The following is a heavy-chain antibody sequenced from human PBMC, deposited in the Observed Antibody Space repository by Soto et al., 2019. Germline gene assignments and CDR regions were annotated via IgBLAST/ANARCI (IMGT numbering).Heavy chain of an antibody. J-gene: IGHJ6*02. V-gene: IGHV1-2*02. CDR2: INPNSGGT. Sequence: ASVKVSCKASGYTFTGYYMHWVRQAPGQGLEWMGWINPNSGGTNYAQKFQGRVTMTRDTSISTAYMELSRLRSDDTAVYYCAREGQYSGSYYYYGMDVWRQGTTVTVSS. CDR3: AREGQYSGSYYYYGMDV. CDR1: GYTFTGYY. D-gene: IGHD1-26*01.